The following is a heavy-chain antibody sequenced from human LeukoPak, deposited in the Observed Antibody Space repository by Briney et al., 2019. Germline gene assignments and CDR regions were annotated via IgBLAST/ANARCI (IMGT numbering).Heavy chain of an antibody. D-gene: IGHD5-18*01. CDR3: ERHGGHDRYSYNIDY. J-gene: IGHJ4*02. CDR2: IYTSGST. CDR1: GGSISSYY. Sequence: PSETLSLTCTVSGGSISSYYWSWIRQPPGKGLEWIGYIYTSGSTNYNPTLKSRVNISVDTSKNQFSLKLSSVTAAETAVYCCERHGGHDRYSYNIDYWGQGTLVTVSS. V-gene: IGHV4-4*09.